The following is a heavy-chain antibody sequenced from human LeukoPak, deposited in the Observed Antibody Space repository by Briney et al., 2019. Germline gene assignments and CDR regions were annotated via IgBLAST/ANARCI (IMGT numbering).Heavy chain of an antibody. V-gene: IGHV3-30*18. Sequence: GRSLRLSCAASGLTFSSYGMHWVRQAPGKGLEWVAVISYDATNKYYADSVKGRFTLSRDNSKNTLYLQTNTLRDEDTAVYYCAKASSNYFYYFEYWGQGTLVTVSS. CDR1: GLTFSSYG. CDR3: AKASSNYFYYFEY. CDR2: ISYDATNK. D-gene: IGHD2/OR15-2a*01. J-gene: IGHJ4*02.